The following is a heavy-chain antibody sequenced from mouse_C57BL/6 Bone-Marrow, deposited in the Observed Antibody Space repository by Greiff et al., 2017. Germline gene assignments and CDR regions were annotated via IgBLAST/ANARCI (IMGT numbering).Heavy chain of an antibody. J-gene: IGHJ2*01. V-gene: IGHV3-6*01. Sequence: EVQLQQSGPGLVKPSQSLSLTCSVTGYSITSGYYWNWIRQFPGNKLEWMGYISYDGSNNYNPSLKNRISITRDTSKNQFFLKLNSVTTEDTATYYCARGEVTTTAFDYWGQGTTLTVSS. CDR1: GYSITSGYY. CDR3: ARGEVTTTAFDY. CDR2: ISYDGSN. D-gene: IGHD2-2*01.